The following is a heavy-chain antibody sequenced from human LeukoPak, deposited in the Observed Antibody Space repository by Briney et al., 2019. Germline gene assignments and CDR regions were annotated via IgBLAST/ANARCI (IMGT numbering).Heavy chain of an antibody. D-gene: IGHD3-10*01. J-gene: IGHJ4*02. CDR1: GFTLSNYA. V-gene: IGHV3-30*01. Sequence: GKSLRLSCAASGFTLSNYAMHWVRQAPGKGLEWVSLISSGGTYEYYADSVKGRFTISRDNSKNTLYLQLNSLRAEDTAVYYCARDSTYYYDSGSSGPHYDNWGQGTLVTVSS. CDR3: ARDSTYYYDSGSSGPHYDN. CDR2: ISSGGTYE.